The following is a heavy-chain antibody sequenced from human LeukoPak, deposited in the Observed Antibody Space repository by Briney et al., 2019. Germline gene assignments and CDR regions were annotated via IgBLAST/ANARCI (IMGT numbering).Heavy chain of an antibody. CDR3: ARDRAAPTWFFDL. CDR2: ISADSNTI. D-gene: IGHD2-15*01. Sequence: GGSLRLSCAASGFTFSNYSMNRVRQAPGEGLEWLSYISADSNTIYYADSVKGRFTISRDNAKTSLYLQMNTLRDGDTAVYYCARDRAAPTWFFDLWGRGTLVLVSS. CDR1: GFTFSNYS. V-gene: IGHV3-48*02. J-gene: IGHJ2*01.